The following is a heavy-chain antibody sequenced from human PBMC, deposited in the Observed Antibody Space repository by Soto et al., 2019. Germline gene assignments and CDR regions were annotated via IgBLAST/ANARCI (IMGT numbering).Heavy chain of an antibody. Sequence: EVQLVESGGGLVKPGGSLRLSCAASGFTFSNAWMSWVRQAPGKGLEWVGRIKSKTDGGTTDYAAPVKGRFTISRDDSKNTLYLQMNSLKTEDTAVYYCTTGRVCSSTSCPTYYYYYYGMDVWGQGTTVTVSS. CDR2: IKSKTDGGTT. J-gene: IGHJ6*02. V-gene: IGHV3-15*01. CDR1: GFTFSNAW. D-gene: IGHD2-2*01. CDR3: TTGRVCSSTSCPTYYYYYYGMDV.